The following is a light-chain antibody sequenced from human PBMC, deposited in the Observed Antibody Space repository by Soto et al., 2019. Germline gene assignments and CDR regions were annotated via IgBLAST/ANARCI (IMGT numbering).Light chain of an antibody. CDR2: RNN. CDR1: SSNIGSNY. J-gene: IGLJ1*01. Sequence: QSVLTQPPSASGTPGPPVTISCSGSSSNIGSNYVYWYQQLPGTAPKLLIYRNNQRPSGVPDRFSGSKSGTSASLAISGLRSEDEADYYCAAWDDSLSAYYVFGTGTKVTVL. CDR3: AAWDDSLSAYYV. V-gene: IGLV1-47*01.